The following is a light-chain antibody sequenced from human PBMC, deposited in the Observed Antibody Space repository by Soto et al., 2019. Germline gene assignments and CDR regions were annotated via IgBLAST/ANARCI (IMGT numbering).Light chain of an antibody. CDR1: SSNIGNNY. Sequence: QSVLTQPPSVSAAPGQKVTISCSGSSSNIGNNYVSWYQQLPGTAPKFLIYENSERPSGIPDRFSGSKSGTSATLGITGLQTGDEADYYCGTWDTSLSASVFGGGTKVTVL. CDR3: GTWDTSLSASV. CDR2: ENS. J-gene: IGLJ3*02. V-gene: IGLV1-51*02.